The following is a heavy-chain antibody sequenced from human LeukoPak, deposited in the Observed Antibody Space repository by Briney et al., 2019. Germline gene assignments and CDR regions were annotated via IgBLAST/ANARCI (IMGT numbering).Heavy chain of an antibody. V-gene: IGHV4-61*02. CDR3: ARARGIAARPVGFDY. Sequence: SSETLSLTCTVSGGSISSGSYYWSWIRQPAGRGLEWIGRIYTSGSTNYNPSLKSRVTISVDTSKNQFSLKLSSVTAADTAVYYCARARGIAARPVGFDYWGQGTLVTVSS. J-gene: IGHJ4*02. D-gene: IGHD6-6*01. CDR2: IYTSGST. CDR1: GGSISSGSYY.